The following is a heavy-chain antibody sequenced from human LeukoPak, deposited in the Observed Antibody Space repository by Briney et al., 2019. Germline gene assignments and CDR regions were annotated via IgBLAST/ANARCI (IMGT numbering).Heavy chain of an antibody. J-gene: IGHJ4*02. CDR3: AKLNSYWSFDY. CDR1: GFTFDNYW. D-gene: IGHD1-26*01. CDR2: INGDGKTT. Sequence: GGSLRLSCAASGFTFDNYWMHWVRQAPGKGLVWVSGINGDGKTTSYADSVKGRFTISRDNAKSTLFLQMNSLRVEGTAVYYCAKLNSYWSFDYWGQGSLVTVSS. V-gene: IGHV3-74*01.